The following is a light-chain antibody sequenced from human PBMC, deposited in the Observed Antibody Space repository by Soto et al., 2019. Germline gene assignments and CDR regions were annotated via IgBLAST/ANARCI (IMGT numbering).Light chain of an antibody. CDR1: QSVSSSY. Sequence: EIVLTQSPSTLSLSPGERATLSCRASQSVSSSYLAWYQQKPGQAPRLLIYGASSRATGIPDRFSGSGSGTDFTLTISRLEPEDFAVYYCQQYGSSPPITFGQGTRLET. J-gene: IGKJ5*01. CDR3: QQYGSSPPIT. CDR2: GAS. V-gene: IGKV3-20*01.